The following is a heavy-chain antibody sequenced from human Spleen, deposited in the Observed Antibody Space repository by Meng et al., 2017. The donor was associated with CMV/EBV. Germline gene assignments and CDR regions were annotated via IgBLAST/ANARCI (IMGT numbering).Heavy chain of an antibody. Sequence: GESLKISCAASGFTFSSYGMHWVRQAPGKGLEWVAFIRYDGSNKYYADSVKGRFTISRDNSKNMLYLQMNSLRAEDTAVFYCARGFYYYDNRAYARPMDYWGQGTLVTVSS. CDR1: GFTFSSYG. J-gene: IGHJ4*02. D-gene: IGHD3-22*01. CDR3: ARGFYYYDNRAYARPMDY. CDR2: IRYDGSNK. V-gene: IGHV3-30*02.